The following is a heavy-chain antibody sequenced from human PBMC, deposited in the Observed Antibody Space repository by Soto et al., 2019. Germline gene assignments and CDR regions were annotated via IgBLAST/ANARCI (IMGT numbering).Heavy chain of an antibody. Sequence: EVQLLESGGGLVQPGGSLRLSCAASGFTFSSYAMSWVRQAPGKGLEWVSAISGSGGSTYYADSVKGRFTISRDNSKNTLYLQMNSLRAEDTAVYYCAKAPPYYYDSSGYMKFSWYFDLWGRGTLVTVSS. CDR2: ISGSGGST. J-gene: IGHJ2*01. CDR1: GFTFSSYA. D-gene: IGHD3-22*01. V-gene: IGHV3-23*01. CDR3: AKAPPYYYDSSGYMKFSWYFDL.